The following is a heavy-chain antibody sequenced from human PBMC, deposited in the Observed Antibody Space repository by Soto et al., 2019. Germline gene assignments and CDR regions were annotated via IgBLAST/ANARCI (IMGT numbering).Heavy chain of an antibody. D-gene: IGHD2-2*01. CDR2: ISAYNGNT. V-gene: IGHV1-18*01. J-gene: IGHJ4*02. CDR1: GYTFTNYG. Sequence: QVQLVQSGAEVKKPAASVKVSCKTSGYTFTNYGITWVRQAPGQGLEWMGWISAYNGNTNYAQKLQGRVTMNTDASTSTAYMELRSLRSDDTAVYYCGVCLRSTSCPEDYWGQGTPVTVSS. CDR3: GVCLRSTSCPEDY.